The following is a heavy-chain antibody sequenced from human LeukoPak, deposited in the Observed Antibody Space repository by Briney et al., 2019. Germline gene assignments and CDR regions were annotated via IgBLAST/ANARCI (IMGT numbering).Heavy chain of an antibody. V-gene: IGHV4-59*01. D-gene: IGHD3-22*01. CDR1: GGSISSYY. CDR2: IYYSGST. CDR3: ARGGDSSGYYYPLFDY. J-gene: IGHJ4*02. Sequence: SETLSLTCTVSGGSISSYYWSWIRQPPGKGLEWIGYIYYSGSTNYNPSLKCRVTISVDTSKNQFSLKLSSVTAADTAVYYCARGGDSSGYYYPLFDYWGQGTLVTVSS.